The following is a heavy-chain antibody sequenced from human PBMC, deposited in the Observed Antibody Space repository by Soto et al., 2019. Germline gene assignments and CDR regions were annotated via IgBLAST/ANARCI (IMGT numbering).Heavy chain of an antibody. D-gene: IGHD1-1*01. Sequence: SQTLSLTCAISGDSVSSNSAAWNWIRQSPSRGLEWLGRTYYRSKWYNDYAVSVKSRITINPDTSKNQFSLQLNSVTPEDTAVYYCARDGKLEGTTGTTDAFDISGQATIVTVSS. CDR3: ARDGKLEGTTGTTDAFDI. V-gene: IGHV6-1*01. J-gene: IGHJ3*02. CDR2: TYYRSKWYN. CDR1: GDSVSSNSAA.